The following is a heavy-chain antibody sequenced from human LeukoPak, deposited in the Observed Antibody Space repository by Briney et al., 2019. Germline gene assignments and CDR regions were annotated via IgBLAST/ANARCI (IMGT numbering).Heavy chain of an antibody. Sequence: ETLSLTCSVSGGSISSYYWSWIRQPPGKGLEWVGRIKSKTDGGTTDYAAPVKGRFTISRDDSKNTLYLQMNSLKTEDTAVYYCTTFTSAGLDYWGQGTLVTVSS. CDR2: IKSKTDGGTT. J-gene: IGHJ4*02. CDR1: GGSISSYY. V-gene: IGHV3-15*01. CDR3: TTFTSAGLDY. D-gene: IGHD6-13*01.